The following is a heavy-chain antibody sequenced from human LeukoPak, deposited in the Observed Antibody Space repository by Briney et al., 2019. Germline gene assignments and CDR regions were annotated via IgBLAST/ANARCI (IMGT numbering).Heavy chain of an antibody. Sequence: GESLKISCKGSGYSFISYWIGWVRQMPGKGLEWMGIIYPGDSDTRYSPSFQGQVTISADKSISTAYLQWSSLKASDTAMYYCARRRYCSGGSCPYSFDYWGQGTLVTVSS. J-gene: IGHJ4*02. D-gene: IGHD2-15*01. CDR2: IYPGDSDT. V-gene: IGHV5-51*01. CDR3: ARRRYCSGGSCPYSFDY. CDR1: GYSFISYW.